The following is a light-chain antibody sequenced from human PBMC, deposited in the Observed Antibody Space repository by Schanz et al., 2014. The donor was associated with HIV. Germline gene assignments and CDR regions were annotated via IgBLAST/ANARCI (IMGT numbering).Light chain of an antibody. V-gene: IGKV3-20*01. J-gene: IGKJ4*01. Sequence: EIVLTQSPGTLSLSPGERVTLSCRASQSVGSSYLAWYQQKPGQAPRLLIYATSTRAAGISDRFSGTGSGTDFTLTISRLEPDDFATYYCQSFGGSWGTFGGGTKLEL. CDR2: ATS. CDR1: QSVGSSY. CDR3: QSFGGSWGT.